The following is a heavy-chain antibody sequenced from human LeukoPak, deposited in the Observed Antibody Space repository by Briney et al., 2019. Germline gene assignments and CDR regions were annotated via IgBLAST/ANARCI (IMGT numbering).Heavy chain of an antibody. CDR2: ISAYNGNT. CDR3: TYLTGYSSSWYYLEDY. J-gene: IGHJ4*02. D-gene: IGHD6-13*01. CDR1: GYTFTSYG. Sequence: ASVKVSCKASGYTFTSYGIRWVRQAPGQGLEWMGWISAYNGNTNYAQKLQGRVTMTTDTSTSTAYMELRSLRSDDTAVYYCTYLTGYSSSWYYLEDYWGQGTLVTVSS. V-gene: IGHV1-18*01.